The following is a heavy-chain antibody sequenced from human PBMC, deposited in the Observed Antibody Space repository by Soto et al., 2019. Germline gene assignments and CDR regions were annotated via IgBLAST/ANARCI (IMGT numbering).Heavy chain of an antibody. CDR1: GGTFSSYA. V-gene: IGHV1-69*13. J-gene: IGHJ6*02. D-gene: IGHD3-16*01. Sequence: ASVKVSCKASGGTFSSYAISWVRQAPGQGLEWMGGIIPIFGTANYAQKFQGRVTITADESTSTAYMELSSLRSEDTAVYYCARSRSNYYYYGMDVWGQGTTVTVSS. CDR3: ARSRSNYYYYGMDV. CDR2: IIPIFGTA.